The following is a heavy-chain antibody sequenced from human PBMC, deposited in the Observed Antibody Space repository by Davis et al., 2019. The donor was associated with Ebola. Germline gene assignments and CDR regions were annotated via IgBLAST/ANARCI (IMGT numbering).Heavy chain of an antibody. J-gene: IGHJ6*02. CDR3: ARDGYSSSSVGAYGMDV. Sequence: GESLKISCAASGFTFSSYSMNWVRQAPGKGLEWVSSISSSSSYIYYADSVKGRFTISRDNAKNSLYLQMNSLRGEDTAVYYCARDGYSSSSVGAYGMDVWGQGTTVTVSS. CDR2: ISSSSSYI. V-gene: IGHV3-21*01. CDR1: GFTFSSYS. D-gene: IGHD6-13*01.